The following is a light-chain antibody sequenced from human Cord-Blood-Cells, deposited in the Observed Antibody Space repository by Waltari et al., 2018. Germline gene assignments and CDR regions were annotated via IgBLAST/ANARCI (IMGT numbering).Light chain of an antibody. CDR2: AAS. CDR3: QQSYSTPYS. J-gene: IGKJ2*03. CDR1: QSISSY. Sequence: DSQMTESPFSLSASVGDSVTITCRASQSISSYLNWYQQKPGKAPKLLIYAASSLQSGVPSRFSGSGSGTDFTLTISSLQPEDFATYYCQQSYSTPYSFGQGTKLEIK. V-gene: IGKV1-39*01.